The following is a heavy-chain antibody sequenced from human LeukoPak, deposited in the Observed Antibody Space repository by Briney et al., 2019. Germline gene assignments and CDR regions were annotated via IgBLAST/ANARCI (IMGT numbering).Heavy chain of an antibody. CDR2: IYYSGST. D-gene: IGHD4-23*01. CDR1: GDFISRSNFY. J-gene: IGHJ4*02. CDR3: ARGNSFGYYFDY. Sequence: PSETLSLTCTVSGDFISRSNFYWVWIRQPPGKGLEWIGSIYYSGSTYYNPSLKSRVTISVDTSKNQFSLKLSSVTAADTAVYYCARGNSFGYYFDYWGQETLVTVSS. V-gene: IGHV4-39*07.